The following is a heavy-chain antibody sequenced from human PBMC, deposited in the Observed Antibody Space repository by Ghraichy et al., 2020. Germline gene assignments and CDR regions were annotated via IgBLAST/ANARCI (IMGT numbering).Heavy chain of an antibody. D-gene: IGHD3-3*01. V-gene: IGHV3-23*01. CDR2: ISGGGDST. CDR3: AKALHYDFWSGYAYYAMYV. Sequence: GESLNISCAASGFTFSTYVMSWVRQAPGKGLEWVSGISGGGDSTLHADSVKGRFTISRDNSKYTLYLQMNSLTAEDTAVYYCAKALHYDFWSGYAYYAMYVWGQGTTVTVSS. CDR1: GFTFSTYV. J-gene: IGHJ6*02.